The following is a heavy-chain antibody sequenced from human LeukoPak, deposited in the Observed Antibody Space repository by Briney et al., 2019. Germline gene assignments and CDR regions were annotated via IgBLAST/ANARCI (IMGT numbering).Heavy chain of an antibody. CDR3: GKEFSSGWFF. CDR2: IDSSGDYT. V-gene: IGHV3-23*01. J-gene: IGHJ4*02. Sequence: GGSLRLSCAASGFTSSTHAMTWVRQAPGKGLEWVSSIDSSGDYTFYADSVKGRFTISRDNSKDTLYLQLSGLRAEDTAIYYCGKEFSSGWFFWGQGTLVSVSS. CDR1: GFTSSTHA. D-gene: IGHD6-13*01.